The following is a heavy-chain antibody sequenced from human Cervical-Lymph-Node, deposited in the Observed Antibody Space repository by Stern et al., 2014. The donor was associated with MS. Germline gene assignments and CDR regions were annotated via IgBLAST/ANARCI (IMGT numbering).Heavy chain of an antibody. Sequence: VQLVESGGGVVQPGTSLRLSCAASGFTFSSYGMHWVRQAPGKGLEWVALAWYDGSTAYYTNSVKGRFTISRDNSKNTLSLQMNSLTAEDTAVYYCARGHIPYAYNYLFDYWGQGTLVTVPS. D-gene: IGHD5-24*01. CDR3: ARGHIPYAYNYLFDY. J-gene: IGHJ4*02. CDR2: AWYDGSTA. V-gene: IGHV3-33*01. CDR1: GFTFSSYG.